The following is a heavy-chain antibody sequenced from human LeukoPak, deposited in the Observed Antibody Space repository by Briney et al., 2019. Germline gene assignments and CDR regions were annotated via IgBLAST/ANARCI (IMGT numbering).Heavy chain of an antibody. Sequence: SETLSLTCTVSGGSISSSSYYWGWNRQPPGKGLEWIGSIYYSGSTYYNPSLKSRVTISVDTSKNQFSLKLSSVTAADTAVYYCARHQGYSSSWYAYWGQGTLVTVSS. V-gene: IGHV4-39*01. CDR1: GGSISSSSYY. CDR3: ARHQGYSSSWYAY. J-gene: IGHJ4*02. D-gene: IGHD6-13*01. CDR2: IYYSGST.